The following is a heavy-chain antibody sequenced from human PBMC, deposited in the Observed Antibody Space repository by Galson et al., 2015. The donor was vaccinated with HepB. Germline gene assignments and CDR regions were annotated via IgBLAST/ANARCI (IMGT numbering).Heavy chain of an antibody. Sequence: SLRLSCAASGFTFSSCALHWVRQAPGKGLECVSDISADGYTTYYIDSVKGRFTISRDNSKNTLYLQMSSLRGEDTAVYYCVIRGSTGWYSWWGQGTLVTVSS. J-gene: IGHJ4*02. D-gene: IGHD6-19*01. V-gene: IGHV3-64D*06. CDR3: VIRGSTGWYSW. CDR1: GFTFSSCA. CDR2: ISADGYTT.